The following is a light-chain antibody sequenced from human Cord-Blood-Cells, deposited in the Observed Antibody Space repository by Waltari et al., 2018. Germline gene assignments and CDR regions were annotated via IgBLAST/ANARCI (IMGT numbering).Light chain of an antibody. Sequence: EIVMTQSPATLSVSPGERATLSCRASQSVSSNLAWYQQTPGQAPRLLIYGASTRAAGIPARFSGSGSGTEFTLTISSLQSEDFAVYYCRRYNNWPLTFGGGTKVESK. J-gene: IGKJ4*01. CDR2: GAS. V-gene: IGKV3-15*01. CDR1: QSVSSN. CDR3: RRYNNWPLT.